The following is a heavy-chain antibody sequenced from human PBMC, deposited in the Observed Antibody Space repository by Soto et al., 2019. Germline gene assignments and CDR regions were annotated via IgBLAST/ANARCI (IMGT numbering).Heavy chain of an antibody. CDR3: AHSVVAGLGYYFDY. J-gene: IGHJ4*02. Sequence: QITLKESGPALVKPTQTLTRTCTFSGFSLSSTRVAVGWIRKPPGKALAWLALIYWGDDKRYSPFLKSRLTITKHTSKNQVVLTMTNMDPVATATYYCAHSVVAGLGYYFDYWGQGTLVTVSS. CDR1: GFSLSSTRVA. CDR2: IYWGDDK. V-gene: IGHV2-5*02. D-gene: IGHD6-19*01.